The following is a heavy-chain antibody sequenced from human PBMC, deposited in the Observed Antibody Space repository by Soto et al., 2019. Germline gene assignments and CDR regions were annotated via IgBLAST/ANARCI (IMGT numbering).Heavy chain of an antibody. CDR2: IYYSGST. CDR1: GGSISSLY. CDR3: ARARLSRSWWFDP. D-gene: IGHD3-10*01. J-gene: IGHJ5*02. V-gene: IGHV4-59*11. Sequence: PSQTLSLTCTVSGGSISSLYWSWIRQPPGKGLEWIGYIYYSGSTNYNPSLKSRVTISVDTSKNQFSLKLSSVTAADTAVYYCARARLSRSWWFDPWGQGTLVTVSS.